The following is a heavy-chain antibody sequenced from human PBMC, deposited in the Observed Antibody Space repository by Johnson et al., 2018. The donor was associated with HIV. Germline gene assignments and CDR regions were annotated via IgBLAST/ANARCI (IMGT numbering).Heavy chain of an antibody. CDR2: ISYYGSNK. CDR1: GFTFSSYA. CDR3: ATYNFWSSYAFDI. D-gene: IGHD3-3*01. Sequence: VQLVESGGGVVQPGRSLRLSCAASGFTFSSYALHWVRQAPGKGLEWVAVISYYGSNKSYADSVKGRFTISRDNSKNTLYLQMDRLTAEDTAVYYCATYNFWSSYAFDIWGQGTTVTVSS. J-gene: IGHJ3*02. V-gene: IGHV3-30*14.